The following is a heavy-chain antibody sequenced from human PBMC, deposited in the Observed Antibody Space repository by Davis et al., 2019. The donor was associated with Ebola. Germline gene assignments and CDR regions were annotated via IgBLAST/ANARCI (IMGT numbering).Heavy chain of an antibody. D-gene: IGHD5-12*01. Sequence: AASVKVSCKASGYTFTSYYMHWVRQAPGQGLEWMGMINPNDGRTIYAQKFQGRVTVTRDTSTTTVYMDLSSLRSEDTALYYCTTPGGQDSGYDVLDIWGQGTMVTVSS. CDR1: GYTFTSYY. CDR2: INPNDGRT. V-gene: IGHV1-46*03. CDR3: TTPGGQDSGYDVLDI. J-gene: IGHJ3*02.